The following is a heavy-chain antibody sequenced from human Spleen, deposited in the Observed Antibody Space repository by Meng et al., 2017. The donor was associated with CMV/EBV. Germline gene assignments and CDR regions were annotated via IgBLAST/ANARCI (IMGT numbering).Heavy chain of an antibody. D-gene: IGHD3-22*01. V-gene: IGHV1-2*02. Sequence: CKASGYTFTGYDLHWVRQAPGQGLEWMVWINPNIGGTNYAQKFQGRVTMTRDTSISTAYMELSRLRSDDTAVYYCEMIAARGNFDLWGRGTLVTVSS. CDR3: EMIAARGNFDL. CDR2: INPNIGGT. CDR1: GYTFTGYD. J-gene: IGHJ2*01.